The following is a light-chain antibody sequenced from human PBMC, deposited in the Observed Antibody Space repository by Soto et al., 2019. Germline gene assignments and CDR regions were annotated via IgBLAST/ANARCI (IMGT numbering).Light chain of an antibody. J-gene: IGKJ1*01. CDR3: QQYNSYWT. Sequence: DIQMTQSPATVSDSVGDRVTITCWASQSISSWLAWYQQKPGKAPKLLIYDASSLESGVPSRFSGSGSGTEFTLTISSLQPDDFATYYCQQYNSYWTFGQGTKVDIK. V-gene: IGKV1-5*01. CDR2: DAS. CDR1: QSISSW.